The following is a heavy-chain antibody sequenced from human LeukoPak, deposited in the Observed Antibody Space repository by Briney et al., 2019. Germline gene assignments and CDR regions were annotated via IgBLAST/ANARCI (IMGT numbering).Heavy chain of an antibody. V-gene: IGHV4-34*01. CDR3: ARDYPLGGSPGVNWFDP. CDR1: GGSFSGYY. Sequence: SETLSLTCAVYGGSFSGYYWSWIRQPPGKGLEWIGEINHSGSTNYNPSLKSRVTISVDTSKNQFSLKLSSVTAADTAVYYCARDYPLGGSPGVNWFDPWGQGTLVTVSS. J-gene: IGHJ5*02. D-gene: IGHD1-26*01. CDR2: INHSGST.